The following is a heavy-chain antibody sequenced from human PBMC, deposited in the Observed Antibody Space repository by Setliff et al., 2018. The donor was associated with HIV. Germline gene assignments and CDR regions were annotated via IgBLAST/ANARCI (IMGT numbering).Heavy chain of an antibody. Sequence: GGSLRLSCAASGFTFSTYWMIWVRQAPGKGLEWVAKIKQDGSEEYYVDSVKGRFTISRDNAKNSLYLQMNSLRADDTAVYYCARGWFGVFDYWGQGTLVTVSS. CDR2: IKQDGSEE. V-gene: IGHV3-7*03. CDR3: ARGWFGVFDY. CDR1: GFTFSTYW. D-gene: IGHD3-10*01. J-gene: IGHJ4*02.